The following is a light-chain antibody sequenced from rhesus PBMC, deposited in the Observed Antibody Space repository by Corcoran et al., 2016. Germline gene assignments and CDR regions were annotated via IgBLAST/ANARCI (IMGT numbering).Light chain of an antibody. CDR1: QSLLHSNGNTY. CDR3: VQAIAFPRT. V-gene: IGKV2-72*02. Sequence: DIVMTQTPLSLPITPGEPASISCRSSQSLLHSNGNTYLHWYLQKPGHSPQLLFYGGSNKASGVPDRFSGSGSGTDFTLKISKVEAEDVGVYYCVQAIAFPRTFGQGTKVEIK. CDR2: GGS. J-gene: IGKJ1*01.